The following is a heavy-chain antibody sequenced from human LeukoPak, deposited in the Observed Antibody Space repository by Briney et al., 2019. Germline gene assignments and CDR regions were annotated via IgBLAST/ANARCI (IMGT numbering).Heavy chain of an antibody. V-gene: IGHV4-61*02. CDR2: IYTSGST. J-gene: IGHJ5*02. Sequence: SETLSLTCTVSGGSISSGSYYWSWIRQPAGKGLEWIGRIYTSGSTNYNPSLKSRVTISVDTSKNQFSLKLSSVTAADTAVYYCARSGSGIENWFDPWGQGTLVTVSS. D-gene: IGHD3-10*01. CDR1: GGSISSGSYY. CDR3: ARSGSGIENWFDP.